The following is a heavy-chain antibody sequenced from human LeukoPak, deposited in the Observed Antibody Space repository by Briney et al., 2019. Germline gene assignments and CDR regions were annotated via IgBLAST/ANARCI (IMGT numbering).Heavy chain of an antibody. V-gene: IGHV4-31*03. J-gene: IGHJ4*02. CDR1: GGSISSSSYY. Sequence: SETLSLTCTVSGGSISSSSYYWGWIRQPPGKGLEWNGYIYYSGSTYYNPSLKSRVTISVDTSKNQFSLKLSSVTAADTAVYYCARSIYNQLLSFYFDYWGQGTLVTVSS. CDR3: ARSIYNQLLSFYFDY. CDR2: IYYSGST. D-gene: IGHD2-2*01.